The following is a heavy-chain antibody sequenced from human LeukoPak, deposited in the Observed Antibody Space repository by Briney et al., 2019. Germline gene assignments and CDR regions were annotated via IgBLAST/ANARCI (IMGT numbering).Heavy chain of an antibody. D-gene: IGHD2-15*01. V-gene: IGHV3-48*02. Sequence: GGSLRLSCAASGFTFSTYGMNWVRQAPGKGLGWVSYISSSTSTIYYADSVKGRFTISRDNAKNPLYLQMNSLRDEDTAVYYCARAYCGGGFCYSGFDFWGQGTLVTVSS. CDR3: ARAYCGGGFCYSGFDF. CDR2: ISSSTSTI. CDR1: GFTFSTYG. J-gene: IGHJ4*02.